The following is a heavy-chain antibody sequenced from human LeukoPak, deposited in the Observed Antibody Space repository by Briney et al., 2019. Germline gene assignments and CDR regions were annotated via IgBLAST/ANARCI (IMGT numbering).Heavy chain of an antibody. V-gene: IGHV3-30*04. J-gene: IGHJ4*02. CDR2: ISYDGSNK. CDR1: GFTFSSYA. Sequence: GRSLRLSCAASGFTFSSYAMHWVRQAPGKGLEWVADISYDGSNKYYADSVRGRFTISRDNSKNTLYLQMNSLRAEDTAVYYCARVPYSSGWYYFDYWGQGTLVTVSS. CDR3: ARVPYSSGWYYFDY. D-gene: IGHD6-19*01.